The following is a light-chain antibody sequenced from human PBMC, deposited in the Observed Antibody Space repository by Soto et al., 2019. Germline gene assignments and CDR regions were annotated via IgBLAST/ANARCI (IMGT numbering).Light chain of an antibody. CDR1: STDVCGYNY. CDR2: DVS. J-gene: IGLJ1*01. V-gene: IGLV2-14*01. Sequence: QSVLTQPASVSGSPGQSITISCTGTSTDVCGYNYVSWYQQHPGKAPKLMISDVSNRPSGVSIRFSGSKSGNTASLTISGLQAEDEADYYCNSYSSSTTLYLFGTGTKVTVL. CDR3: NSYSSSTTLYL.